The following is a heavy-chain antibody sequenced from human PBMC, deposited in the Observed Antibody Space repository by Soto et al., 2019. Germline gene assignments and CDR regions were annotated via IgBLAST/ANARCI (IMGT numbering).Heavy chain of an antibody. CDR2: IYTSGTT. CDR1: GGSIRSNY. CDR3: AREGASGFGMDV. Sequence: PSETLSLTCNVSGGSIRSNYWSWIRQPAGKALEWIGRIYTSGTTNYNPSLKSRATMLIDTSKNQFSLILSSVTAADTGVYYCAREGASGFGMDVWGQGTTVTVYS. V-gene: IGHV4-4*07. J-gene: IGHJ6*02. D-gene: IGHD1-26*01.